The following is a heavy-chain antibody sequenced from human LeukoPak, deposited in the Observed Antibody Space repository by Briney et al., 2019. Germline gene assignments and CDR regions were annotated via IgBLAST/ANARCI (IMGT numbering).Heavy chain of an antibody. J-gene: IGHJ4*02. CDR2: ISGSGGST. V-gene: IGHV3-23*01. Sequence: GGSLRLSCAASGFTFSSYAMSWVRQAPGKGLEWVSAISGSGGSTYYADSVKGRFTISRDHSKNTLDLQMNRLRAEDTAVYYCAKMGAMVRGGFDYWGQGTLVTVSS. CDR3: AKMGAMVRGGFDY. CDR1: GFTFSSYA. D-gene: IGHD3-10*01.